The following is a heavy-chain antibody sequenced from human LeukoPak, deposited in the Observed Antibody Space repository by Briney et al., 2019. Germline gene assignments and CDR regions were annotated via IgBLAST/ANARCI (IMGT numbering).Heavy chain of an antibody. D-gene: IGHD3-10*01. CDR3: ARDPHYPYGSGSYVDY. Sequence: SETLSLTCTVSGGSISSYYWSWIRQPPGKGLEWIGYIYYSGSTNYNPSLKSRVTISVDTSKNQFSLKLSSVTAADTAVYYCARDPHYPYGSGSYVDYWGQGTLVTVSS. CDR2: IYYSGST. CDR1: GGSISSYY. J-gene: IGHJ4*02. V-gene: IGHV4-59*12.